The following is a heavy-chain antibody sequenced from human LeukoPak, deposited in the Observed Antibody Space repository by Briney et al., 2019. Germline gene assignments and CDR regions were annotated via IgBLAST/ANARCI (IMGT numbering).Heavy chain of an antibody. CDR1: GFTFDDYA. V-gene: IGHV3-9*01. Sequence: GGSLRLSCAASGFTFDDYAMHWVRQAPGKGLEWVSGISWNSGSIGYADSVKGRFTISRDNAKNSLYLQMNSLRAEDTALYYCAKDIRRDGYNPVDYWGQGTLVTVSS. D-gene: IGHD5-24*01. CDR2: ISWNSGSI. CDR3: AKDIRRDGYNPVDY. J-gene: IGHJ4*02.